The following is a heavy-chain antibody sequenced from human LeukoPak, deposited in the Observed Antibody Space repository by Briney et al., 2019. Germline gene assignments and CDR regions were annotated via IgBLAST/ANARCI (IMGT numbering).Heavy chain of an antibody. V-gene: IGHV4-34*01. D-gene: IGHD3-10*01. CDR2: INHSGST. CDR3: ARLWFGGVNYYYCGMDV. CDR1: GGSFSGYY. J-gene: IGHJ6*02. Sequence: SETLSLTCAAYGGSFSGYYWSWIRQPPGKGLEWIGEINHSGSTNYNPSIKSRVTVAVVTSKNQFSLKLSFVTAADTAVYYCARLWFGGVNYYYCGMDVWGQGTTVSVSS.